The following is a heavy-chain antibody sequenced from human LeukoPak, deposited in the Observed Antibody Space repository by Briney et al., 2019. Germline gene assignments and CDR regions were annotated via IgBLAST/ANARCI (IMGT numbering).Heavy chain of an antibody. Sequence: ASVKISCKASGYTFRGNYIHWLRQAPGQGLELMGRIDANNGDTKSAQKFQGRVTMSRDTSISTAYMDLSSLSPDDAAVYYCARDPSSVTLYFFDYWGQGTLVTVSS. V-gene: IGHV1-2*06. CDR2: IDANNGDT. D-gene: IGHD4-11*01. CDR3: ARDPSSVTLYFFDY. CDR1: GYTFRGNY. J-gene: IGHJ4*02.